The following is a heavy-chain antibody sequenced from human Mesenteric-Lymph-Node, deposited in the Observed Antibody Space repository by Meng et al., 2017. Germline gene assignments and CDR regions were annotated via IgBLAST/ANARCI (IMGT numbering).Heavy chain of an antibody. CDR3: ATGLSGGNDVGY. CDR1: GFTLSDHY. Sequence: EVQLVESGGGSVQPGGSLRLSCAASGFTLSDHYMDWVRQAPGKGLEWVGRSRDKSRSYTTEYAASVKGRFNISRDDSQNSLFLQMNSLKTEDTAVYYCATGLSGGNDVGYWGQGTLVTVSS. J-gene: IGHJ4*02. D-gene: IGHD4-23*01. V-gene: IGHV3-72*01. CDR2: SRDKSRSYTT.